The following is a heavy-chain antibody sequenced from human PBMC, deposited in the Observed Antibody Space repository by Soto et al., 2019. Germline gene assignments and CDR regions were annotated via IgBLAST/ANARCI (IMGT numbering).Heavy chain of an antibody. D-gene: IGHD3-16*01. V-gene: IGHV1-69*01. Sequence: QVQLVQSGAEVKKPGSSVKVSCKASGGTFSSYAISWVRQAPGQGLEWMGGIIPIFGTANYAQKFQGRVTITADESTSTAYMELSSLRSEDTAVYYCARDLERLRLGGEVVWGQGTTVTVSS. CDR3: ARDLERLRLGGEVV. J-gene: IGHJ6*02. CDR2: IIPIFGTA. CDR1: GGTFSSYA.